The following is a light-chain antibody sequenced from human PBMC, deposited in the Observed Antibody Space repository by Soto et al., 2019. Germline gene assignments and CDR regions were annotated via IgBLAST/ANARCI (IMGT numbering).Light chain of an antibody. Sequence: DIQMTQSPPTLSASVGDRVAITCRASRSIGDWLAWYQHKPGRAPKLLISDVSRFESGVPSRFSSSGSGTESTLTISSLHTDYFVTYYRLQHNNSPWTFGQGTKVEIK. CDR1: RSIGDW. V-gene: IGKV1-5*01. J-gene: IGKJ1*01. CDR2: DVS. CDR3: LQHNNSPWT.